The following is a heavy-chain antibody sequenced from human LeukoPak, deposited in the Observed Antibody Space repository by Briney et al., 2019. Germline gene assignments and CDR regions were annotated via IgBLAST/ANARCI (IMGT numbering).Heavy chain of an antibody. CDR3: AKDNYLGYYYDSSGLIDY. CDR1: DFSFITYA. V-gene: IGHV3-30*18. D-gene: IGHD3-22*01. J-gene: IGHJ4*02. Sequence: GGSLRLSCAASDFSFITYAMSWVRQAPGKGLEWVAVISYDGSNKYYADSVKGRFTISRDNSKNTLYLQMNSLRAGDTAVYYCAKDNYLGYYYDSSGLIDYWGQGTLVTVSS. CDR2: ISYDGSNK.